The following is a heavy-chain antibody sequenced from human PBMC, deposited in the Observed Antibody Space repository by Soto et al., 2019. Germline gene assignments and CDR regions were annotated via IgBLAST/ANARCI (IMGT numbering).Heavy chain of an antibody. J-gene: IGHJ6*02. CDR2: IENDGSGA. V-gene: IGHV3-74*01. CDR1: GFSFSTYW. CDR3: ASTITMVRGHGMDV. D-gene: IGHD3-10*01. Sequence: EVQLVESGGGLVQPGGSLRLSCAASGFSFSTYWMHWVRQAPGKGLVWVSRIENDGSGASYADSVKGRFTIARDNAKNALYLQMNSLRAEDTAVYYCASTITMVRGHGMDVWGRGTTVTFSS.